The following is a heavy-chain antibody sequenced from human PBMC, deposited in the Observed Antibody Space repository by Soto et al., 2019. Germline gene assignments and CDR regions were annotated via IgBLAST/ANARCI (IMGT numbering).Heavy chain of an antibody. CDR3: ARVELVPAAMPYTFDY. CDR1: GGSFSGYY. J-gene: IGHJ4*02. CDR2: INHSGST. Sequence: SETLSLTCAVYGGSFSGYYWSWIRQPPGKGLEWIGEINHSGSTNYNPSLKSRVTISVDTSKNQFSLKLSSVTAADTAVYYCARVELVPAAMPYTFDYWGQGTLVTVSS. V-gene: IGHV4-34*01. D-gene: IGHD2-2*01.